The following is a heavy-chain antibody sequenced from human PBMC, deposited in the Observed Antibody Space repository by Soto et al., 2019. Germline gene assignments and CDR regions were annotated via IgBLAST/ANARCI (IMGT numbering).Heavy chain of an antibody. CDR2: TYYRSKWYI. D-gene: IGHD3-10*01. CDR3: ATGMLIRGHHYMDA. Sequence: SEPLSLTCAISGDSVSGNRAAWNWIRQSPSRGLEWLGRTYYRSKWYIEYAPSMQGRMTINPDTSKNQFSLQLNSVTPEDTAVYYCATGMLIRGHHYMDAWGQGTSVTVSS. J-gene: IGHJ6*03. CDR1: GDSVSGNRAA. V-gene: IGHV6-1*01.